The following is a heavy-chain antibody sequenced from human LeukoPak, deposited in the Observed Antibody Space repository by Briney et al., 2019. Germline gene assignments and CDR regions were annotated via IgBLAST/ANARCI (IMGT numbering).Heavy chain of an antibody. CDR2: IKQDGSEK. CDR1: GFTFSSYW. V-gene: IGHV3-7*01. Sequence: GGSLRLSCAASGFTFSSYWMSWVRQAPGKGLEWVANIKQDGSEKYYVDSVKGRFTISRDNAKNSLYLQMNGLRAEDTAVYYCASQISAWYYYDSSGYYSWGQGTLVTVSS. D-gene: IGHD3-22*01. J-gene: IGHJ4*02. CDR3: ASQISAWYYYDSSGYYS.